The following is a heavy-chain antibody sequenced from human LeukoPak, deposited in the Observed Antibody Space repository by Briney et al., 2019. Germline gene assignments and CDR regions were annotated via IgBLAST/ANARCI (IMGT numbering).Heavy chain of an antibody. CDR3: TRENRPFCPFAY. CDR1: GGSISSSSSY. CDR2: IYYGGSA. Sequence: SETLSLTCTVSGGSISSSSSYWGWIRQPPGKGLEWIGSIYYGGSAYYNPSLRSRVTMFLDRANNQFSLSLTSVTAADSAVYYCTRENRPFCPFAYWGQGVLVTVSS. J-gene: IGHJ4*02. D-gene: IGHD2/OR15-2a*01. V-gene: IGHV4-39*07.